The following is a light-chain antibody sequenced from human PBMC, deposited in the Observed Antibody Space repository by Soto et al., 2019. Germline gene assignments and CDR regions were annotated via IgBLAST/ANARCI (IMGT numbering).Light chain of an antibody. J-gene: IGKJ1*01. V-gene: IGKV3-20*01. Sequence: EIVLTQSPGTLSLSPGERATLSCRASQSVSSSYLAWHQQKPGQAPRLLIYGASSRATGIPDRFSGSGSGTEFTLTISTLQSEDFAIYYCQHYNNWPPWTFGQGTKVDIK. CDR3: QHYNNWPPWT. CDR2: GAS. CDR1: QSVSSSY.